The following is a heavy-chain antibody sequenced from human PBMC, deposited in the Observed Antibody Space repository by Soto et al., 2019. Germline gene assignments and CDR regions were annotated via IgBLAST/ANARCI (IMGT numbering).Heavy chain of an antibody. V-gene: IGHV1-69*01. CDR2: IILMFGTA. CDR1: GDTFSSYA. CDR3: ARVGPAHYYDSSGYYSPLDY. J-gene: IGHJ4*02. D-gene: IGHD3-22*01. Sequence: QVQLVQSGAEVKKPGSSVKVSCKASGDTFSSYAINWVRQAPGQGLEWMGGIILMFGTANYAQKFKGRVTITAGESTSIVYMELSSLRSEDTAVYYCARVGPAHYYDSSGYYSPLDYWGQGTLVTVSS.